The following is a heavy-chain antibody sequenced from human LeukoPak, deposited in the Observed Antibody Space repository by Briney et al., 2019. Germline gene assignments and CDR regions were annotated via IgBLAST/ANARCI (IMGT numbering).Heavy chain of an antibody. CDR1: GFTFSNYW. V-gene: IGHV3-7*01. Sequence: PGGSLRLSCAASGFTFSNYWMSWVRQAPGKGLEWVANIKLDGSDKYYVDSMKGRFTISRDNAKNSLYLQMNSLRAEDTAVYYCAREDWEPDYWGQGTLVTVSS. CDR3: AREDWEPDY. CDR2: IKLDGSDK. D-gene: IGHD1-26*01. J-gene: IGHJ4*02.